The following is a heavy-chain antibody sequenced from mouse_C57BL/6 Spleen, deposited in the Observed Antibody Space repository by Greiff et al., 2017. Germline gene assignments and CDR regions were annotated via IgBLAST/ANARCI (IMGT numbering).Heavy chain of an antibody. CDR2: ISSGSSTI. CDR1: GFTFSDYG. V-gene: IGHV5-17*01. CDR3: ARDAGRKFAF. J-gene: IGHJ3*01. D-gene: IGHD4-1*01. Sequence: EVQGVESGGGLVKPGGSLKLSCAASGFTFSDYGMHWVRQAPEKGLEWVAYISSGSSTIYYADTVKGRFTISRDNAKNTLFLQMTSLRSEDTAMYYCARDAGRKFAFWGQGTLVTVSA.